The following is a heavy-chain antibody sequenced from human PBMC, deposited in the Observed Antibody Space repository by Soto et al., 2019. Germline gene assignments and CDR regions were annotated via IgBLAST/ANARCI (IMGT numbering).Heavy chain of an antibody. CDR1: GCTFRGCG. Sequence: QVQLVEAGGGVVQPGRCLRLSCAXSGCTFRGCGMHWVREAPGKGLEWVAVVTYEETEIHYADSVRGRFTISRDNYKNMVYLQMDSLRVEDTAVYYCVKDQSSRYWRTAEYWGQGTLITVYS. J-gene: IGHJ4*02. CDR2: VTYEETEI. D-gene: IGHD2-15*01. CDR3: VKDQSSRYWRTAEY. V-gene: IGHV3-30*18.